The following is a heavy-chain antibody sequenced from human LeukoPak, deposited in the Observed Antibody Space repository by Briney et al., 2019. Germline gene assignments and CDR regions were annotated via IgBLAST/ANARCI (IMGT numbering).Heavy chain of an antibody. J-gene: IGHJ4*02. CDR1: GFTFSSYA. Sequence: SGGSLRLSCAASGFTFSSYAMSWVRQAPGKGLEWVSAISGSGGSTYYADSVKGRFTISRDNSKNTLYLQMNSLRAEDTAVYYCAKDQYYYDSSDYYAAFDYWGQGTLVTVSS. CDR3: AKDQYYYDSSDYYAAFDY. D-gene: IGHD3-22*01. CDR2: ISGSGGST. V-gene: IGHV3-23*01.